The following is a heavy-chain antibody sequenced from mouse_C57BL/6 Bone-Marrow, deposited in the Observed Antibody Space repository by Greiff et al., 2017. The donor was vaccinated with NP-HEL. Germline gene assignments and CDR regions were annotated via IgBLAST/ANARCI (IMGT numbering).Heavy chain of an antibody. Sequence: QVQLQQPGAELVKPGASVKMSCKASGYTFTSYWITWVKQRPGQGLEWIGDIYPGSGSTNYNEKFKSKATLTVDTSSSTAYMQISSLTSEDSAVYDCARMGDGYFYYAMDYWGQGTSVPVSS. V-gene: IGHV1-55*01. CDR1: GYTFTSYW. CDR2: IYPGSGST. CDR3: ARMGDGYFYYAMDY. J-gene: IGHJ4*01. D-gene: IGHD2-3*01.